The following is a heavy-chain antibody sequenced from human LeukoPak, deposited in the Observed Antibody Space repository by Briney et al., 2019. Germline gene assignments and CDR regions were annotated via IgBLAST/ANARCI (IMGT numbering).Heavy chain of an antibody. J-gene: IGHJ6*04. CDR3: ARDATATDYGILTGHQYYYYYGMDV. D-gene: IGHD3-9*01. Sequence: GGSLRLSCAASGFTVSSNYMSWVRQAPGKGLEWVSVIYSGGSTYYADSVKGRFTISRDNSKNTLYLQMNSLRAEDTAVYYCARDATATDYGILTGHQYYYYYGMDVWGKGTTVTVSS. V-gene: IGHV3-53*01. CDR2: IYSGGST. CDR1: GFTVSSNY.